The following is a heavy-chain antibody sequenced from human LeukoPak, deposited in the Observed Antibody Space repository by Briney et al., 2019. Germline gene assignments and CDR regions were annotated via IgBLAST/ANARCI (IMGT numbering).Heavy chain of an antibody. D-gene: IGHD4-17*01. V-gene: IGHV3-23*01. CDR3: ARGPYPTVTWSPSDY. J-gene: IGHJ4*02. CDR1: GFTFSSYA. Sequence: QPGGSLRLSCAASGFTFSSYAMSWVRQAPGKGLKWVSAISGSGGSTYYADSVKGRFTISRDNSKNTLYLQMNSLRAEDTAVYYCARGPYPTVTWSPSDYWGQGTLVTVSS. CDR2: ISGSGGST.